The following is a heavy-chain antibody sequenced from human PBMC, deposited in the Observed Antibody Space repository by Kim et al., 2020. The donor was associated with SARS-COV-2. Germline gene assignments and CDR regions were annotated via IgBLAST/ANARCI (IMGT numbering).Heavy chain of an antibody. J-gene: IGHJ6*02. V-gene: IGHV3-11*01. Sequence: GGSLRLSCAASGFTFSDYYMSWIRQAPGKGLEWVSYISSSGSTIYYADSVKGRFTISRDNAKNSLYLQMNSLRAEDTAVYYCAGDYYDSSGYYYVRSTDYYYYYGVDVWGQGTTVTVSS. CDR2: ISSSGSTI. D-gene: IGHD3-22*01. CDR3: AGDYYDSSGYYYVRSTDYYYYYGVDV. CDR1: GFTFSDYY.